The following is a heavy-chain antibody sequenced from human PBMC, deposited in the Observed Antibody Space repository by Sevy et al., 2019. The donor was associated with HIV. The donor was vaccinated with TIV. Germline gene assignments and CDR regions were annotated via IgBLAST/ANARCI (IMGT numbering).Heavy chain of an antibody. CDR2: INSDGSKT. Sequence: GGSLRLSCAASGFTFSSYWMHWVRQAPGKGLVWVSHINSDGSKTGYADSVKGRFTISRDNSKNTLYLQMNSLRAEDTAVYYCAKGADSSGYYPYYFDYWGQGTLVTVSS. D-gene: IGHD3-22*01. CDR1: GFTFSSYW. J-gene: IGHJ4*02. CDR3: AKGADSSGYYPYYFDY. V-gene: IGHV3-74*01.